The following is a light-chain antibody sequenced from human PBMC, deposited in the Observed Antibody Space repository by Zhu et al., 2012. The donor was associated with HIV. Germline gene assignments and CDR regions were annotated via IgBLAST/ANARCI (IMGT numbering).Light chain of an antibody. J-gene: IGKJ1*01. CDR3: QQYNNWSWT. CDR1: QSVSSN. Sequence: EIVMTQSPATLSVSPGETATLSCRASQSVSSNLAWYRQKPGQAPRLLIYGASSRATGIPVRFSGSGSGTEFTLTITSMQSEDFGVYYCQQYNNWSWTFGQGTRVDIK. CDR2: GAS. V-gene: IGKV3-15*01.